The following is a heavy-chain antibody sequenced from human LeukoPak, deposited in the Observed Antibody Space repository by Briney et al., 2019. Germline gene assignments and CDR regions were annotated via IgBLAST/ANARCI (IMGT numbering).Heavy chain of an antibody. Sequence: GGSLRLSCAASGFTFSSYAMSWVRQAPGTGLEWVSAISASGTGTYYADSVKGRFTISRDNSKNTLSLQMNSLRAEDTAVYYCAKEGPAYDILTGHYYYYSMDVWGKGTTVTVSS. CDR2: ISASGTGT. CDR1: GFTFSSYA. CDR3: AKEGPAYDILTGHYYYYSMDV. D-gene: IGHD3-9*01. V-gene: IGHV3-23*01. J-gene: IGHJ6*04.